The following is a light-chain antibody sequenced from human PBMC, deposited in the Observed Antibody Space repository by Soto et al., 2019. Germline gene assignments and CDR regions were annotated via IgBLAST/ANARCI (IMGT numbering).Light chain of an antibody. CDR3: QQLNGSTWT. CDR2: GAS. CDR1: PAIASF. Sequence: IQLTQSPSCLSASVGARFAITCRASPAIASFLAWYQQKPGTAPKXXICGASTLQSGVPSRFSGSRSGTDYTLTIASLQPEDFATYYCQQLNGSTWTFGQGTKVDIK. V-gene: IGKV1-9*01. J-gene: IGKJ1*01.